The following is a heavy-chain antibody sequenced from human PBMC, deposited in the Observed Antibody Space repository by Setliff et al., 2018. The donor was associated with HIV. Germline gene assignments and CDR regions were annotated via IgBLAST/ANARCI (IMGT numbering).Heavy chain of an antibody. CDR1: GFTFSSYA. Sequence: GGSLRLSCAASGFTFSSYAMHWVRQAPGKGLEWVAVISYDGSNKYYADSVRGRFTISRENSKNTLNLQMSSLRSEDTAVYYCARYATTVYQSYYMDVWGKGTTVTVSS. CDR2: ISYDGSNK. D-gene: IGHD2-2*01. V-gene: IGHV3-30*04. CDR3: ARYATTVYQSYYMDV. J-gene: IGHJ6*03.